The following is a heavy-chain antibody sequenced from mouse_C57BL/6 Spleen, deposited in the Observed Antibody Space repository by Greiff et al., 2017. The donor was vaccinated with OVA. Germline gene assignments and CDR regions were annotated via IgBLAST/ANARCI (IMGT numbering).Heavy chain of an antibody. V-gene: IGHV1-52*01. CDR1: GYTFTSYW. CDR2: IDPSDIAP. Sequence: QVQLQQPGAELVRPGSSVKLSCKASGYTFTSYWMHWVKQRPIQGLEWIGNIDPSDIAPHSNQKFQDKATLTVDKSSSTAYMQLSSLTSEDSAVYYCAREDGDGNYDYWGQGTTLTVSS. D-gene: IGHD2-1*01. CDR3: AREDGDGNYDY. J-gene: IGHJ2*01.